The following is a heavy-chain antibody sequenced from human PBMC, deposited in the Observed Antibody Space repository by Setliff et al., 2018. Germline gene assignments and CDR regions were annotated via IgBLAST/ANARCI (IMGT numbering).Heavy chain of an antibody. CDR2: MNAHSGNS. J-gene: IGHJ5*02. V-gene: IGHV1-8*01. Sequence: ASVKVSCKASGYSFGDYDINWVRQAPGQGLEWMGWMNAHSGNSGCAQKFRGRVTMTRDTSISTAYMELNSLQYEDTAVYYCARGKWFRLDKSAWSNWFDPWGQGTLVTVSS. CDR3: ARGKWFRLDKSAWSNWFDP. CDR1: GYSFGDYD. D-gene: IGHD5-12*01.